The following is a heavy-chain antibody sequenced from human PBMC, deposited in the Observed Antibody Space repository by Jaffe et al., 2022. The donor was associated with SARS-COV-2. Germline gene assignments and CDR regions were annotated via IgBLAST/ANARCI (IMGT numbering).Heavy chain of an antibody. D-gene: IGHD3-3*01. CDR3: AKDIHYDAGSGHFDY. J-gene: IGHJ4*02. CDR2: ISWNSGSI. CDR1: GFTFDDYA. Sequence: EVQLVESGGGLVQPGRSLRLSCAASGFTFDDYAMHWVRQAPGKGLEWVSGISWNSGSIGYADSVKGRFTISRDNAKNSLFLQMNSLRAEDTALYYCAKDIHYDAGSGHFDYWGQGTLVTVSS. V-gene: IGHV3-9*01.